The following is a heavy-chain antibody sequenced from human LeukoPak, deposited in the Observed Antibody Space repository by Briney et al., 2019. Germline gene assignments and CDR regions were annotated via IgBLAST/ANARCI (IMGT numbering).Heavy chain of an antibody. CDR1: GYSISSGYY. CDR2: IYHSGST. J-gene: IGHJ4*02. Sequence: SETLSLTCTVSGYSISSGYYWGWIRQPPGKGLEWIGTIYHSGSTYYNPSLKSRDTISVDTSKNQFSLKLTSVTAADTAVYYCARVRGYCSSTICYRYYFDYWGQGTLVTVSS. CDR3: ARVRGYCSSTICYRYYFDY. V-gene: IGHV4-38-2*02. D-gene: IGHD2-2*01.